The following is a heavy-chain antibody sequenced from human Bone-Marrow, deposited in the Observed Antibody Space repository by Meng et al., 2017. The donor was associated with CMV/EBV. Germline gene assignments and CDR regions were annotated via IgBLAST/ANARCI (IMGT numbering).Heavy chain of an antibody. CDR3: AKYREIVVVPASGGTREEYFQH. CDR1: GYTFTGYY. CDR2: INPNSGGT. V-gene: IGHV1-2*02. J-gene: IGHJ1*01. Sequence: ASVKVSCKASGYTFTGYYMHWVRQAPGQGLEWMGWINPNSGGTNYAQKFQGRVTMTRDTSISTAYMELSRLRSDDTAVYYCAKYREIVVVPASGGTREEYFQHWGQGTLVTFSS. D-gene: IGHD2-2*01.